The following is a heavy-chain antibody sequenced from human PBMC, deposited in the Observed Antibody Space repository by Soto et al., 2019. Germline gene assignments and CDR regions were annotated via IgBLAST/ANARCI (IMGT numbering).Heavy chain of an antibody. Sequence: SETLSLTCTVSGGSISSSSYYWGWIRQPPGKGLEWIGSIYYSGSTYYNPSLKSRVTISVDTSKNQFSLKLSSVTAADTAVYYCARHWRCYDPNCYFDYWGQGTLVTVSS. V-gene: IGHV4-39*01. D-gene: IGHD5-12*01. J-gene: IGHJ4*02. CDR3: ARHWRCYDPNCYFDY. CDR2: IYYSGST. CDR1: GGSISSSSYY.